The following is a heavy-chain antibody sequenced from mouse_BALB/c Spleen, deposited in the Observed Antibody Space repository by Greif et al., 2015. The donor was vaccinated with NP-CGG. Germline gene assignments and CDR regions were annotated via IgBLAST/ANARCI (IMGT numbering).Heavy chain of an antibody. D-gene: IGHD4-1*01. V-gene: IGHV1S29*02. Sequence: EVQLQQSGPELVKPGASVKISCKASGYTFTDYTMHWVKHSHVKSLEWIGYIYPYNGGTGYNQKFKSRATLTVDNSSSTAYMARRSLTSEDSAVYDCARGGWDHYLDYWCQGTTLTVSS. J-gene: IGHJ2*01. CDR2: IYPYNGGT. CDR3: ARGGWDHYLDY. CDR1: GYTFTDYT.